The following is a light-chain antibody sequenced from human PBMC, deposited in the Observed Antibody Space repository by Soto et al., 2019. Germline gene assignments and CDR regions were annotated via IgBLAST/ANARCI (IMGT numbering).Light chain of an antibody. J-gene: IGKJ2*01. V-gene: IGKV1-17*03. CDR3: LQHSSFPYT. CDR2: AAS. Sequence: DIQMTQSPSAVSASVGDRVTITCRASQDITNFLAWFQQKPGKVPERLIFAASSLQSGVPSRFSGSGSGTEFTLTISSLQPEDFATYYCLQHSSFPYTFGQGTRLEI. CDR1: QDITNF.